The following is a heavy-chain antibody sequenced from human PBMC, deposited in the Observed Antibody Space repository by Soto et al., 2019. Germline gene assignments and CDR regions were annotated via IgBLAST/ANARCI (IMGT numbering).Heavy chain of an antibody. D-gene: IGHD4-17*01. CDR2: ISIRGDYR. CDR1: GFTFSSSG. V-gene: IGHV3-23*01. J-gene: IGHJ3*01. CDR3: ASDGGFDF. Sequence: EGQLLQSGGGLVQPGESLRLSCAASGFTFSSSGMSWVRQAPGKGLEWVSSISIRGDYRYYADSVKGRFTISRDNSKNTLYLQMSSLTAVDTAIYYCASDGGFDFWGQGRMVAVSS.